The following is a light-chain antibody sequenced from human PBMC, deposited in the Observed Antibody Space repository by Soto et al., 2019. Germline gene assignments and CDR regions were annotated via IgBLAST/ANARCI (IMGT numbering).Light chain of an antibody. CDR1: TSNIGAPYD. Sequence: QSVMTQPPSVSGAPGQRVSISCTGSTSNIGAPYDVHWYQHLPGAAPKLLIYGNNNLHSEVPDRFSGSKSGTSASPAITWPPAEDEADYYCQSYDSSLSRFYVFGTGTKVTV. V-gene: IGLV1-40*01. CDR3: QSYDSSLSRFYV. CDR2: GNN. J-gene: IGLJ1*01.